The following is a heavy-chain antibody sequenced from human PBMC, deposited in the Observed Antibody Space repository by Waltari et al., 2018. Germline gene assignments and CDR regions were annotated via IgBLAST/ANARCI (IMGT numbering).Heavy chain of an antibody. CDR1: GGTFTTYT. Sequence: QVQLVQSGAEVKKPGSSVRVSCKASGGTFTTYTINGIRQAPGHGLEWVGKIIPILKVVDYEQRCQDRVTMTADKSTNTAYMELNRLGSDDTAVYYCSVFLNNAFIEPTPPWGQGTLVTVAS. D-gene: IGHD3-16*01. CDR2: IIPILKVV. CDR3: SVFLNNAFIEPTPP. J-gene: IGHJ5*02. V-gene: IGHV1-69*02.